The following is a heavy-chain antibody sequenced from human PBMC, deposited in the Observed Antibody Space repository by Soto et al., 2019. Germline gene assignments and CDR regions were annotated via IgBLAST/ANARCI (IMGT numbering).Heavy chain of an antibody. J-gene: IGHJ4*02. Sequence: QVQLQQWGAGLLKPSETLSLTCAVYGGSFSGYYWSWIRQPPGKGLEWIGEINHSGSTNYNPSLKSRVTISVDTSKNQFSLKLSSVTAADTAVYYCARGRDDYSNLLADWGQGTLVPVSS. V-gene: IGHV4-34*01. CDR1: GGSFSGYY. CDR3: ARGRDDYSNLLAD. CDR2: INHSGST. D-gene: IGHD4-4*01.